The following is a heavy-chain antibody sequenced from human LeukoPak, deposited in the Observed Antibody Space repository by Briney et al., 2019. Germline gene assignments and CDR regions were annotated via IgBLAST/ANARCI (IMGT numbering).Heavy chain of an antibody. J-gene: IGHJ5*02. CDR2: IYYSGST. CDR3: ARAGVNWFDP. CDR1: GGSISSYY. V-gene: IGHV4-59*01. Sequence: PSETLSLTCTVSGGSISSYYWSWIRQPPGKGLQWVGYIYYSGSTCYNPSLKSRITISIDTSKNQFSLKLSSLAAADTAVYYCARAGVNWFDPWGQGTLVTVSS.